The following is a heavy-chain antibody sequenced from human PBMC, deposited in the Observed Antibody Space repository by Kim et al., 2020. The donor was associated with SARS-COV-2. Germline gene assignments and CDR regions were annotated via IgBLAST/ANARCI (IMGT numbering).Heavy chain of an antibody. Sequence: GGSLRLSCAASGFTFSSYGMHWVRQAPGKGLEWVAVISYDGSNKYYADSVKGRFTISRDNSKNTLYLQMNSLRAEDTAVYYCASSSSGWRGGLLDYWGQG. D-gene: IGHD6-19*01. CDR1: GFTFSSYG. J-gene: IGHJ4*02. V-gene: IGHV3-30*03. CDR2: ISYDGSNK. CDR3: ASSSSGWRGGLLDY.